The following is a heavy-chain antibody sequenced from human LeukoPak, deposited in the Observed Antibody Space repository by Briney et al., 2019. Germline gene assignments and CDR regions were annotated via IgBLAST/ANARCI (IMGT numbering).Heavy chain of an antibody. D-gene: IGHD3-22*01. J-gene: IGHJ3*02. CDR2: INPNSGDT. CDR1: GYIFTGYY. Sequence: ASVKVSCKASGYIFTGYYMHWVRQAPGQGLEWMGWINPNSGDTNYAQKFQGRVTMTRDTSISTAYMELSRLRSDDTAVYYCASAYYYDSSGYYYNAFDIWGQGTMVTVSS. CDR3: ASAYYYDSSGYYYNAFDI. V-gene: IGHV1-2*02.